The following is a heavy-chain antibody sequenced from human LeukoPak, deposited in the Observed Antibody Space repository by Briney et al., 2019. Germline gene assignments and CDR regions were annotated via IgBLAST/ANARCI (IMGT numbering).Heavy chain of an antibody. Sequence: GESLKISCKGSGYSFTSYWVAWVRQMPGKGLNWMGIIYPRDSDTRYSPSFQGQVSISADKSISTAYLQWNSLKASDTAMYYCARRGSGWTIDYWGQGTLVTVSS. V-gene: IGHV5-51*01. CDR3: ARRGSGWTIDY. J-gene: IGHJ4*02. CDR1: GYSFTSYW. D-gene: IGHD6-19*01. CDR2: IYPRDSDT.